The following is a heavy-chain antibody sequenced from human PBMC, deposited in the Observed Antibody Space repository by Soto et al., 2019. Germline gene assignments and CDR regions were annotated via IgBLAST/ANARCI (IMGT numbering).Heavy chain of an antibody. V-gene: IGHV4-4*02. CDR3: ARDPSRTPSGIYYDFWSGSLDS. CDR2: IFDSGIT. Sequence: PSETLSLTCAVSGASVGTRNWWSWVRQSPGKGLEWIGEIFDSGITNYNPSLKSRVTMSVDKSKNYFSLKLNSVTAADTAVYYCARDPSRTPSGIYYDFWSGSLDSWGQGTLVTVSS. D-gene: IGHD3-3*01. J-gene: IGHJ4*02. CDR1: GASVGTRNW.